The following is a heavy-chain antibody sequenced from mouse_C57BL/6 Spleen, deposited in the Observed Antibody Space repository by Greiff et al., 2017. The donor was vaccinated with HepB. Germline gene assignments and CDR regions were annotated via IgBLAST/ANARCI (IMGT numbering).Heavy chain of an antibody. CDR3: ARRAFDYGSSRNYFDY. V-gene: IGHV1-61*01. CDR2: IYPSDSET. Sequence: VQLQQPGAELVRPGSSVKLSCKASGYTFTSYWMDWVKQRPGQGLEWIGNIYPSDSETHYNQKFKDKATLTVDKSSSTAYMQLSRLTSEDSAVYYCARRAFDYGSSRNYFDYWGQGTTLTVSS. J-gene: IGHJ2*01. CDR1: GYTFTSYW. D-gene: IGHD1-1*01.